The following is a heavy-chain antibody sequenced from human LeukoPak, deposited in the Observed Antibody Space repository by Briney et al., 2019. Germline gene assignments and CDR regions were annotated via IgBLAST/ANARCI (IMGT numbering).Heavy chain of an antibody. J-gene: IGHJ5*02. CDR2: VSGSGGST. CDR3: AKEERDSSSWLRGYMDNWFDP. CDR1: GFTFSSYA. V-gene: IGHV3-23*01. D-gene: IGHD6-13*01. Sequence: GGSLRLSCAAAGFTFSSYAMSWVRQAPGKGLEWVSSVSGSGGSTYYADSVKGRFTISRDNSKNTLYLQMNSLRAEDTAVYYCAKEERDSSSWLRGYMDNWFDPWGQGTLVTVSS.